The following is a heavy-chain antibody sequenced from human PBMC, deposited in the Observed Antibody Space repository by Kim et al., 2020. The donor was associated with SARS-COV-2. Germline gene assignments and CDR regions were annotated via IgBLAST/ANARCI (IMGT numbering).Heavy chain of an antibody. J-gene: IGHJ4*02. D-gene: IGHD1-7*01. CDR1: GFTFSSYG. CDR2: ISYDGSNK. V-gene: IGHV3-30*18. Sequence: GGSLRLSCAASGFTFSSYGMHWVRQAPGKGLEWVAVISYDGSNKYYADSVKGRFTISRDNSKNTLYLQMNSLRAEDTAVYYCAKDWNYDYFDYWGQGTLVTVSS. CDR3: AKDWNYDYFDY.